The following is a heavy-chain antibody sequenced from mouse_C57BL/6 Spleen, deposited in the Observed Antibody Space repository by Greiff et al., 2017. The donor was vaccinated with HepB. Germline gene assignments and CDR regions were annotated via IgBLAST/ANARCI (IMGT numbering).Heavy chain of an antibody. D-gene: IGHD2-4*01. CDR2: INPNNGGT. CDR3: ARIYYDYDWFAY. J-gene: IGHJ3*01. V-gene: IGHV1-18*01. CDR1: GYTFTDYN. Sequence: VQLQQSGPELVKPGASVKIPCKASGYTFTDYNMDWVKQSHGKSLEWIGDINPNNGGTIYNQKFKGKATLTVDKSSSTAYMELRSLTSEDTAVYYCARIYYDYDWFAYWGQGTLVTVSA.